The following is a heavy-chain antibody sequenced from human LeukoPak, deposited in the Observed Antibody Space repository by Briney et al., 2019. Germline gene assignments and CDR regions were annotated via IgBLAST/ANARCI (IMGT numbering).Heavy chain of an antibody. J-gene: IGHJ6*04. Sequence: ASVKVSCKASGYTFTGYYMHWVRQAPGQGLEWMGWINPNSGGTNYAQKFQGRVTMTRDTSISTAYMELSRLRSDDTAVYYCARVLVVVAATPGSMDVWGKGTTVTVSP. CDR3: ARVLVVVAATPGSMDV. V-gene: IGHV1-2*02. CDR2: INPNSGGT. D-gene: IGHD2-15*01. CDR1: GYTFTGYY.